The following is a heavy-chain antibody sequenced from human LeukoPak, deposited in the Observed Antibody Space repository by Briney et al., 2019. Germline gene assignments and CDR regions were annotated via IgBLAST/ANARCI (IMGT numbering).Heavy chain of an antibody. CDR3: AKEVGIYGDWYFDL. D-gene: IGHD2-21*01. Sequence: GGSLRLSCAASGFTFDDHGMHWVRHAPGKGLEWVSGINWNSASIGYADSVKGRFTISRDNAKNSLYLQMNRLRAEDTALYYCAKEVGIYGDWYFDLWGRGTLVTVSS. J-gene: IGHJ2*01. CDR1: GFTFDDHG. V-gene: IGHV3-9*01. CDR2: INWNSASI.